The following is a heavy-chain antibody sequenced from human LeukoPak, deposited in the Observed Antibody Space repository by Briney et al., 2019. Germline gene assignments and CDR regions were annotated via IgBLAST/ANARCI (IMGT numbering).Heavy chain of an antibody. D-gene: IGHD3-3*01. J-gene: IGHJ3*02. CDR1: GFSLITSGVG. CDR2: IYWNDDK. Sequence: ESGPTLVKPTQTLTLTCTFSGFSLITSGVGVGWIRQPPGKALEWLALIYWNDDKRYSPSLKSRLTITKDTSKNQVVLTMTNMDPVDTATYYCAHLSRITIFGVADVPDAFDIWGQGTMVTVSS. V-gene: IGHV2-5*01. CDR3: AHLSRITIFGVADVPDAFDI.